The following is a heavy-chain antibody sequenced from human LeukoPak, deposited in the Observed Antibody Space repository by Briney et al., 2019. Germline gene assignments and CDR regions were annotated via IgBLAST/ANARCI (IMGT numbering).Heavy chain of an antibody. D-gene: IGHD6-25*01. CDR1: GFTFSNYA. CDR2: VSGGGDNT. V-gene: IGHV3-23*01. J-gene: IGHJ6*02. Sequence: GGSLRLSCAASGFTFSNYAMNWVRQAPGKGPEWVSGVSGGGDNTYYADSVKGRFTISRDNSKNTLYLRMNSLGDEDTAIYYCARIKEQRKRYYYYGLDVWGPGTTVTVSS. CDR3: ARIKEQRKRYYYYGLDV.